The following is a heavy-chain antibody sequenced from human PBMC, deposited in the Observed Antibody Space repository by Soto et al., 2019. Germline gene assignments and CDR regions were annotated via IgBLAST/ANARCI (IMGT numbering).Heavy chain of an antibody. V-gene: IGHV4-59*08. CDR1: GGSIDTYY. J-gene: IGHJ3*02. D-gene: IGHD3-10*01. CDR3: ARRYGSAFDI. CDR2: IYYSGST. Sequence: PSETLSLTCTVSGGSIDTYYWSWIRQPPGKGLQWIGYIYYSGSTNYNPSLKSRVTISVDTSKNQFSLKLSSVTAADTAVYYCARRYGSAFDIWGQGTMVTVSS.